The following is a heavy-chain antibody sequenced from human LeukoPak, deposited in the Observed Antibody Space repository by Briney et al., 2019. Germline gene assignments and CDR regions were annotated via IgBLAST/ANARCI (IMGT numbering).Heavy chain of an antibody. CDR1: GGSFSGYY. D-gene: IGHD3-22*01. Sequence: PSETLSHTCAVYGGSFSGYYWSWIRQPPGKGLEWIGEINHSRSTNYNPSLKSRVTISVDTSKNQFSLKLSSVTAADTAVYYCARTSSGYYRHWFDPWGQGTLVTVSS. CDR2: INHSRST. J-gene: IGHJ5*02. CDR3: ARTSSGYYRHWFDP. V-gene: IGHV4-34*01.